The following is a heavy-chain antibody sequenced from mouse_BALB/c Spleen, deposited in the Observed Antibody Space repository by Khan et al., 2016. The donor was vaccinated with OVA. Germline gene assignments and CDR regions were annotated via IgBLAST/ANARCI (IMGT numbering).Heavy chain of an antibody. J-gene: IGHJ2*01. Sequence: QVQLQQSGAELVRPGTSVKMSCKASGYTFTTYWIHWVKQRPGHGLEWIGYIYPGTGYTNYNQKFKDKATLTADKSSSTAYMQLSSLTSEDSAVYICARGDAWDYFDYWGQGTTLTVSS. V-gene: IGHV1-63*01. CDR1: GYTFTTYW. CDR2: IYPGTGYT. CDR3: ARGDAWDYFDY.